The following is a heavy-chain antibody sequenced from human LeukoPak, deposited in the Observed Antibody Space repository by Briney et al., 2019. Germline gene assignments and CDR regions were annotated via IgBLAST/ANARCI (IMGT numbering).Heavy chain of an antibody. V-gene: IGHV4-61*02. CDR2: IYASGIT. J-gene: IGHJ4*02. D-gene: IGHD3-22*01. Sequence: SETLSLTCTVSGGSISSGSYYWHWIRQPAGKGLEWIGRIYASGITNYHPSLKSRVAISVDTSKNQFSLRLSSVTAADTAVYYCASGADSSNYFLYYWGQGILVTVSS. CDR1: GGSISSGSYY. CDR3: ASGADSSNYFLYY.